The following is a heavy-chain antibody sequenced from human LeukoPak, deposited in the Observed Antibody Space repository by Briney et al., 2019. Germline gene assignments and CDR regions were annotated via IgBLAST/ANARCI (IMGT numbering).Heavy chain of an antibody. CDR1: GFTFSSYA. CDR3: AKAPHDYDDYLAAFDI. D-gene: IGHD4-17*01. Sequence: GGSLRLSCAASGFTFSSYAMSWVRQAPGKGLEWVSAISGSGGSTYYADSVKGRFTISRDNSKNTLYLQMNSLRAEDTAVYYCAKAPHDYDDYLAAFDIWGQGTMVTVSS. CDR2: ISGSGGST. V-gene: IGHV3-23*01. J-gene: IGHJ3*02.